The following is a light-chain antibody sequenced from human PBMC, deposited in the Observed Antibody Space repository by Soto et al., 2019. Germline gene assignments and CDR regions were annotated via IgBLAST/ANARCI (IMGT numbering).Light chain of an antibody. J-gene: IGKJ2*01. V-gene: IGKV2-30*02. CDR1: QSLVHSDGNAY. CDR3: MQGTLWPYT. CDR2: KVS. Sequence: DFVMTQSPLSLPVTLGQPASVSCRSSQSLVHSDGNAYLSWFQQRPGQSPRRLIYKVSNRDSGVPDRFSGTGSDTDFTLKISRVEAEDVGVYYCMQGTLWPYTFDQGTQLEIK.